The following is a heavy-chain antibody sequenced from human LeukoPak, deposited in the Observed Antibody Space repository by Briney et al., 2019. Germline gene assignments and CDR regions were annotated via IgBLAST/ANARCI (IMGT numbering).Heavy chain of an antibody. CDR2: ISGSGGST. CDR1: GFTFSSYA. CDR3: AKASCRDSTSRYIAPLYY. Sequence: GGSLRLSCAASGFTFSSYAMSWVRQAPGKGLEWVSAISGSGGSTYYADSVKGRFTISRDNSKNTLYLQMNSLRAEDTAVYYCAKASCRDSTSRYIAPLYYWGQGTLVTVSS. J-gene: IGHJ4*02. V-gene: IGHV3-23*01. D-gene: IGHD2-2*02.